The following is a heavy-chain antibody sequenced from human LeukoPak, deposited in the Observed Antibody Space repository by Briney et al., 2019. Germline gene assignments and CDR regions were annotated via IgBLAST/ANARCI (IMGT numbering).Heavy chain of an antibody. CDR2: IYYSGST. CDR1: GGPISSYY. Sequence: SETLSLTCTVSGGPISSYYWSWIRQPPGKGREWIGYIYYSGSTNYNPSLKSRVTISVDTSKNQFSLQLSSVTAADTAVYYCARATYCGGDCYFAFDIWGQGTMVTVSS. V-gene: IGHV4-59*01. J-gene: IGHJ3*02. D-gene: IGHD2-21*02. CDR3: ARATYCGGDCYFAFDI.